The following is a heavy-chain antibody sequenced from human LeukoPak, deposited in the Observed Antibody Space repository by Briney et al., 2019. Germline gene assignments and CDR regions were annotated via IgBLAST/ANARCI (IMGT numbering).Heavy chain of an antibody. Sequence: PSETLSLTRTISGGSISSSSYYWGWIRQPPGKGLEWIGSIYYSGCTYYNPSLKSRVTISVDTSKNQFSLKLSSVTAADTAVYYCARISTNQWEPVGATTYSPYYFDYWGQGTLVTVSS. J-gene: IGHJ4*02. V-gene: IGHV4-39*07. CDR3: ARISTNQWEPVGATTYSPYYFDY. CDR1: GGSISSSSYY. CDR2: IYYSGCT. D-gene: IGHD1-26*01.